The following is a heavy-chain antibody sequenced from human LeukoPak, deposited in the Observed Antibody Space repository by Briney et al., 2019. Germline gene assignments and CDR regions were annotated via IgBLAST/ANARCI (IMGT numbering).Heavy chain of an antibody. CDR1: GLTFRTTW. J-gene: IGHJ3*02. CDR2: ISWNSGSI. CDR3: AKGGELSLYFPNAFDI. V-gene: IGHV3-9*01. D-gene: IGHD3-16*02. Sequence: PGGSLRLSCATSGLTFRTTWMHWVRQAPGKGLEWVSGISWNSGSIGYADSVKGRFTISRDNAKNSLYLQMNSLRAEDTALYYCAKGGELSLYFPNAFDIWGQGTMVTVSS.